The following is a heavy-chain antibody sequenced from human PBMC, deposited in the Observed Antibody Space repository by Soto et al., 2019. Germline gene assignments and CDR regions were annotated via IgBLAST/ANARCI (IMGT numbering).Heavy chain of an antibody. Sequence: SVNVSCKASGGNFSSSAISWVRQAPGQGLEWMGGIIPIFGTANYAQKFQGRVTITADKSTSTAYMELSSLRSEDTAVSYCARVNKYTASGMYVCGQGTTVTVYS. CDR1: GGNFSSSA. J-gene: IGHJ6*02. CDR2: IIPIFGTA. CDR3: ARVNKYTASGMYV. D-gene: IGHD5-18*01. V-gene: IGHV1-69*06.